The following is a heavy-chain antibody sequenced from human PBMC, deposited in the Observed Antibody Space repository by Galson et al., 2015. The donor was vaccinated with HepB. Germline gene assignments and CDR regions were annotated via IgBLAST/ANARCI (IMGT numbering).Heavy chain of an antibody. CDR2: ISDDGGRT. Sequence: SLRLSCAGSGFTFSTYAMSWVRQAPGKGLEWVSIISDDGGRTYYADSVKGRFTISRDNSKNTLYLRVNSLRAEDTAVYYCAKPPRPNYYVIDYWGQGTLVTVSS. D-gene: IGHD3-22*01. CDR1: GFTFSTYA. J-gene: IGHJ4*02. V-gene: IGHV3-23*01. CDR3: AKPPRPNYYVIDY.